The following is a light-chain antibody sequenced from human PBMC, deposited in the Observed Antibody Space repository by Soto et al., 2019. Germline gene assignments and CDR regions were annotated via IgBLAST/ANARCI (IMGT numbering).Light chain of an antibody. V-gene: IGLV2-14*01. J-gene: IGLJ1*01. Sequence: QSALAQPASVSGSPGQSITISCTGTSSDVGGYNYVSWYQHHPGKAPKLMIYEVSNRPSGVSNRFSGSKSDNTASLTISGLQAEDEADYYCASLTTTSFVFXTGTKVTVL. CDR1: SSDVGGYNY. CDR3: ASLTTTSFV. CDR2: EVS.